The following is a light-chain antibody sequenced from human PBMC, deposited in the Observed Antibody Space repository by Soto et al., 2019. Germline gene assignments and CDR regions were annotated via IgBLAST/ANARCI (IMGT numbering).Light chain of an antibody. Sequence: QSVLTQPRSVSGSPGQSVTISCTGTSSDVGAYNFVSWYQQNPGKAPKLILYDVIKRPSGVPDRFSGSKSGNTASLAISGLRSEDEADYYCAAWDDSLSIWVFGGGTKLTVL. CDR3: AAWDDSLSIWV. CDR2: DVI. V-gene: IGLV2-11*01. CDR1: SSDVGAYNF. J-gene: IGLJ3*02.